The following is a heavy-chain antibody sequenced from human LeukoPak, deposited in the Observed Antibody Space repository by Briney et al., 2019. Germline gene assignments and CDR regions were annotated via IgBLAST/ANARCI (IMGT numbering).Heavy chain of an antibody. CDR2: ISGSGGST. V-gene: IGHV3-23*01. Sequence: PGGSLRLSCAASGFTFSSYAMSWVRQAPGKGLEWVSAISGSGGSTYYADSVKGRFTISRDNSKSTLYLQMNSLRAEDTAVYYCAKVGIAAFLGDYWGQGTLVTVSS. J-gene: IGHJ4*02. CDR3: AKVGIAAFLGDY. CDR1: GFTFSSYA. D-gene: IGHD6-13*01.